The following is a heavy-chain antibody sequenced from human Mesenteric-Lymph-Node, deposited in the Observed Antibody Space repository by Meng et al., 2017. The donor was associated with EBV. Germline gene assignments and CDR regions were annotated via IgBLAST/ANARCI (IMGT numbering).Heavy chain of an antibody. CDR1: GYSFTSYG. CDR3: AREGRVPAAMGFDP. D-gene: IGHD2-2*01. CDR2: TSGYNGNT. Sequence: QVALVQSGDEVKKPGATVKVSCKASGYSFTSYGISWVRQAPGQGLEWMGWTSGYNGNTNYAQKFQGRVTMTTDTSTSTAYMELRSLRSDDTAVYYCAREGRVPAAMGFDPWGQGTLVTVSS. J-gene: IGHJ5*02. V-gene: IGHV1-18*01.